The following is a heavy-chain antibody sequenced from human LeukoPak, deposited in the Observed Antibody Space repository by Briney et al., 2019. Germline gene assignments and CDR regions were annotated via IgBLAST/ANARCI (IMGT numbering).Heavy chain of an antibody. CDR3: AKGGCSSTTCYLANP. CDR2: ISRDGRDK. D-gene: IGHD2-2*01. J-gene: IGHJ5*02. V-gene: IGHV3-30*18. CDR1: GFTFSSYA. Sequence: TGGSLRLSCVASGFTFSSYAMHWVRQAPGKGLEWVAVISRDGRDKHHADSVKGRFTISRDNSKNTLYLQMNSLTAEDTALYYCAKGGCSSTTCYLANPWGQGTLVTVSS.